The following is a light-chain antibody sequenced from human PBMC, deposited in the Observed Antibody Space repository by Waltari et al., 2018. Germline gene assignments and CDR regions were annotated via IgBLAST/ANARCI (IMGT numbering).Light chain of an antibody. V-gene: IGKV4-1*01. CDR3: QQYYSALWT. J-gene: IGKJ1*01. CDR2: WAS. CDR1: QSVLYSSNNKNY. Sequence: DIVMTQSPDSLPVSLSERATMNCKSSQSVLYSSNNKNYLAWYQQKPGQPPKLLIHWASTRESGVPDRFSGSGSGTDFTLTISSLQAEDVAVYYCQQYYSALWTFGQGTKVEIK.